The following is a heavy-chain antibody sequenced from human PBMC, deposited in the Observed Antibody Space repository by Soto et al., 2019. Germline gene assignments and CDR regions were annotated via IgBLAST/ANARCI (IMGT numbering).Heavy chain of an antibody. CDR3: VRDGKKNLRDWFDT. J-gene: IGHJ5*02. D-gene: IGHD1-1*01. CDR1: GTSISGFY. Sequence: SETLSLTCTVSGTSISGFYWSWIRKSAGKELEWIGRIYATGTTDYNPSLTSRVMLSVDTSKKQFSLKLGSVTAADTAVYYCVRDGKKNLRDWFDTWGQGISVTVSS. V-gene: IGHV4-4*07. CDR2: IYATGTT.